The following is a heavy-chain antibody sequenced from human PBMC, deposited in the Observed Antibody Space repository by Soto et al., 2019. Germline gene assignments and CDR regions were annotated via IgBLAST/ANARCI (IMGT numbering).Heavy chain of an antibody. D-gene: IGHD2-15*01. CDR2: IIPIFGTA. J-gene: IGHJ6*02. Sequence: QVQLVQAGAEVKKPGSSVKVSCKASGGTFSSYAISWVRQSPGQGLEWMGGIIPIFGTANYAQKFQGRVTITPDESTSTAYMELSSMRSEDTVVYYCASAVASERYGMDVWGQGTTVTVCS. CDR1: GGTFSSYA. CDR3: ASAVASERYGMDV. V-gene: IGHV1-69*01.